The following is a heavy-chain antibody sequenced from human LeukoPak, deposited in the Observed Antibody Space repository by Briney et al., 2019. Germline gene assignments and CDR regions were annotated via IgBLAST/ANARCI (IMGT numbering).Heavy chain of an antibody. CDR3: AIVVVPAAIRGYYFDY. CDR2: VDPEDGET. D-gene: IGHD2-2*02. Sequence: ASVKVSRKASGYTFTDYYMHWVQQAPGKGLEWMGRVDPEDGETIYAEKFQGRVTITADTSTDTAYMELSSLRSEDTAVYYCAIVVVPAAIRGYYFDYWGQGTLVTVSS. V-gene: IGHV1-69-2*01. J-gene: IGHJ4*02. CDR1: GYTFTDYY.